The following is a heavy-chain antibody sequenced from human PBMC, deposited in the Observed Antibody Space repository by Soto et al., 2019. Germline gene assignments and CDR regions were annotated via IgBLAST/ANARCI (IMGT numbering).Heavy chain of an antibody. CDR1: GESISSGGYY. Sequence: QVQLQESGPGLVKPSQTLSLTCNASGESISSGGYYWSWIRHHPRKGLEWIGYIYDSESAYYNPSLKSRVTISMDTSKNHFAMRLSSVTDADTAVYYCARASSSSSAADYWGQGTLVTVSS. J-gene: IGHJ4*02. CDR3: ARASSSSSAADY. CDR2: IYDSESA. D-gene: IGHD6-6*01. V-gene: IGHV4-31*03.